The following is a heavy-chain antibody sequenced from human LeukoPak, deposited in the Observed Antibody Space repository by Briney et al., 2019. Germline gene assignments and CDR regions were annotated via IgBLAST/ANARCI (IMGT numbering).Heavy chain of an antibody. J-gene: IGHJ3*02. V-gene: IGHV3-7*01. CDR3: ARDIEAFDI. Sequence: PGGSLRLSCAASGFTFSDYWMSCVRQAPGKGLEWVANIKRDGSEEYYVDSVKGRFTISRDNAKKSVSLQMNSLRAEDTAMYYCARDIEAFDIWGQGTMVTVFS. CDR2: IKRDGSEE. D-gene: IGHD3-16*02. CDR1: GFTFSDYW.